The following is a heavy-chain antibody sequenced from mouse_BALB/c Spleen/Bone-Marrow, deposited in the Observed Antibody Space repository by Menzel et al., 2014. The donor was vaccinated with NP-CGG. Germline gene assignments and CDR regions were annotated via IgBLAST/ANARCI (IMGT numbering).Heavy chain of an antibody. J-gene: IGHJ3*01. CDR3: ATYYRYDRRFAY. CDR1: GFNIKETY. D-gene: IGHD2-14*01. V-gene: IGHV14-3*02. Sequence: QESGAELVKPGASVKLSCTASGFNIKETYMHWVKQSPEQGLEWIGRIDPANGNTKYDPKFQGRATITADTSSNTAYLQLSSLTSEDTAVYSCATYYRYDRRFAYWGQGTLVTVSA. CDR2: IDPANGNT.